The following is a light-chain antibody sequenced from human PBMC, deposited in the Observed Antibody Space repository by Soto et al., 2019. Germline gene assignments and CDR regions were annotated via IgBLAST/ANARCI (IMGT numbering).Light chain of an antibody. J-gene: IGKJ4*01. CDR3: QQYYSYSVA. CDR2: AAS. Sequence: AIRMTQSPSSFSASTGDRVTITCRASQGISSYLAWYQQKPGKAPKLLIYAASTLQSGVPSRFSGSGSGTDFTLTISCLQSEDFATYYCQQYYSYSVAFGGGPKVEIK. V-gene: IGKV1-8*01. CDR1: QGISSY.